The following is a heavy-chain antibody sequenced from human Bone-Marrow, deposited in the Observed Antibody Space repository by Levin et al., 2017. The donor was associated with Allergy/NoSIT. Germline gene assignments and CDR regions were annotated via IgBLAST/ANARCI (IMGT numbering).Heavy chain of an antibody. V-gene: IGHV4-4*07. J-gene: IGHJ4*02. D-gene: IGHD3-22*01. CDR1: GGSISPYY. Sequence: SETLSLTCTVSGGSISPYYWSWIRQPAGKGLEWIGRIYTTGDTNYNPTLRSRVRMSIDTARKQFSLDLSSVSAADTVVYYCATGRLLFVYDATGFWDSWGPGTLVTVSS. CDR2: IYTTGDT. CDR3: ATGRLLFVYDATGFWDS.